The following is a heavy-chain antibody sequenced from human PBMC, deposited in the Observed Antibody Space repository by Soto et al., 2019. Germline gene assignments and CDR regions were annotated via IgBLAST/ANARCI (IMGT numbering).Heavy chain of an antibody. CDR3: ASAPLTVTTHYYYYYYGMDV. Sequence: ASVKVSCKASGYTFTSYYMHWVRQAPGQGLEWMGIINPSGGSTSYAQKFQGRVTMTRDTSTSTVYMELSSLRSEDTAVYYCASAPLTVTTHYYYYYYGMDVWGQGTTVTVSS. D-gene: IGHD4-17*01. CDR2: INPSGGST. V-gene: IGHV1-46*01. J-gene: IGHJ6*02. CDR1: GYTFTSYY.